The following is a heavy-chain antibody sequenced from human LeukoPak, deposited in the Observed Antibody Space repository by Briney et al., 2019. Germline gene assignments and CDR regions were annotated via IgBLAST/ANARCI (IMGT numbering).Heavy chain of an antibody. J-gene: IGHJ4*02. CDR1: GGSISSGGYY. CDR3: ARVLGGSYPFDY. CDR2: IYYSGST. D-gene: IGHD1-26*01. V-gene: IGHV4-31*03. Sequence: SETLSLTCTVYGGSISSGGYYWSWIRQPPGKGLEWIGYIYYSGSTYYNPSLKSRVTISVDTSKNQFSLKLSSVTAADTAVYYCARVLGGSYPFDYWGQGTLVTVSS.